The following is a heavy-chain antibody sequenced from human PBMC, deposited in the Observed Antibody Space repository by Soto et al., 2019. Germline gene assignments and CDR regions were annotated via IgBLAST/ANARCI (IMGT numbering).Heavy chain of an antibody. CDR1: GYSFTSHY. D-gene: IGHD1-7*01. Sequence: ASVKVSCKAIGYSFTSHYMHWVRQAPGQGLEWMGTVYPGGVNIGYAQKFKGRVTMTKDTSTSTVYMELNSLTSEDTAVYYCARDHSWHYLVWWFDPWGQGTLVTVSS. CDR3: ARDHSWHYLVWWFDP. J-gene: IGHJ5*02. V-gene: IGHV1-46*03. CDR2: VYPGGVNI.